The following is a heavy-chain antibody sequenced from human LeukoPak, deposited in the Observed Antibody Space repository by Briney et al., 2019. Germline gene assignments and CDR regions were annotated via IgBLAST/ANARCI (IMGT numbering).Heavy chain of an antibody. V-gene: IGHV3-23*01. Sequence: GGSLRLSCAASGFTFSSYAMSWVRQAPGKGLEWVSAISGSGGSTYYADSVKGRFTISRDNSKNTLYLQMNSLRAEDTAVYYCAKAKVAVAGRGYGDFDYWGQGTLVTVSS. J-gene: IGHJ4*02. CDR2: ISGSGGST. D-gene: IGHD6-19*01. CDR3: AKAKVAVAGRGYGDFDY. CDR1: GFTFSSYA.